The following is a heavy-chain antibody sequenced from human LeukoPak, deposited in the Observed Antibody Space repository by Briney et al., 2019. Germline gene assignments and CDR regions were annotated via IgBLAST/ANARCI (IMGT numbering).Heavy chain of an antibody. Sequence: KPSETLSLTCTVSGVSISSYYWSWIRQPPGKGLEWIGYIYYTGSTNYNPSLRSRITISVDTSKNQFSLKLSSVTAADTAVYYCARATTGEPYSWFDPWGQGTLVTVSS. V-gene: IGHV4-59*01. D-gene: IGHD7-27*01. CDR3: ARATTGEPYSWFDP. J-gene: IGHJ5*02. CDR1: GVSISSYY. CDR2: IYYTGST.